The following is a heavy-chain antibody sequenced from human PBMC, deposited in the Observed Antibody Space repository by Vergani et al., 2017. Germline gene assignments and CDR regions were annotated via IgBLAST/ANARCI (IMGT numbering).Heavy chain of an antibody. D-gene: IGHD2-8*02. V-gene: IGHV3-21*06. CDR1: GFTFSDFS. Sequence: VQLVESGGGLVKPGGSLRLSCAASGFTFSDFSMSWVRQAPGNGLEWVAFIGSSCPNINYADSVKGRFIISRDNTNNSLFLQLRSLRAEDAAVYYCARDYTGGGSPGNYVMDVLGEGGTVADSS. J-gene: IGHJ6*01. CDR2: IGSSCPNI. CDR3: ARDYTGGGSPGNYVMDV.